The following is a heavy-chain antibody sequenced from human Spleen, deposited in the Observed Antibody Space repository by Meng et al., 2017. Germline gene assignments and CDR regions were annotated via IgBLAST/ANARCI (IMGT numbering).Heavy chain of an antibody. Sequence: QVNLAVLGPGLVKPSETPPPPCTVPGGSSQGYYWGWIRQPPGKGLEWIGYIFYDGRTNYNPSLKSRVTISVDMSKNHFSLRLSSVTAADTAVYYCAKDLGGSSWTFDYWGQGILVTVSS. CDR3: AKDLGGSSWTFDY. V-gene: IGHV4-59*01. J-gene: IGHJ4*02. D-gene: IGHD6-13*01. CDR2: IFYDGRT. CDR1: GGSSQGYY.